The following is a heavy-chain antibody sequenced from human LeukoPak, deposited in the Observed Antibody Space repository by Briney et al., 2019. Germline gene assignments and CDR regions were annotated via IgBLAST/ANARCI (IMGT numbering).Heavy chain of an antibody. D-gene: IGHD3-22*01. J-gene: IGHJ1*01. Sequence: SETLSLTCAVYGGSFSGYYWSWIRQPPGQGLEWIGGINHSGSPNYNPSLKSRVTISVDTSKNQFSLKLSSVTAADTAVYYCARGSNYYDSRGYYGAPPEYFQHWGQGTLVTVSS. CDR3: ARGSNYYDSRGYYGAPPEYFQH. CDR1: GGSFSGYY. CDR2: INHSGSP. V-gene: IGHV4-34*01.